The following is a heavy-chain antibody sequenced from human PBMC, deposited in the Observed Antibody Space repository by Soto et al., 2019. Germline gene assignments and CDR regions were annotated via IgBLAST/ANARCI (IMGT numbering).Heavy chain of an antibody. D-gene: IGHD4-17*01. CDR2: IRSKANSYAT. CDR1: GFTFSGSA. Sequence: EVQLVESGGCLVQPGGSLKLSCAASGFTFSGSAMHWVRQASGKGLEWVGRIRSKANSYATAYAASVKGRFTISRDDSKNTAYLQMNSLKTEDTAVYYCTRPSYGDYVDYWGQGTLVTVSS. CDR3: TRPSYGDYVDY. J-gene: IGHJ4*02. V-gene: IGHV3-73*02.